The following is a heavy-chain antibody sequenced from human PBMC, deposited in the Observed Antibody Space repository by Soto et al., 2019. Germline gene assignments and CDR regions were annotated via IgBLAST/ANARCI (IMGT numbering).Heavy chain of an antibody. CDR3: TTDRISLGALDI. J-gene: IGHJ3*02. V-gene: IGHV3-15*07. CDR1: GFTFSNAW. CDR2: LKSKADGGTT. D-gene: IGHD1-26*01. Sequence: EVQLVESGGGLVKPGGSLRLSCAASGFTFSNAWMNWVRQAPGKGLEWVGRLKSKADGGTTDYAAPVKGRFTISRDDSKNTLCLQMNSLKTEETAVYYCTTDRISLGALDICGQGTMVTVSS.